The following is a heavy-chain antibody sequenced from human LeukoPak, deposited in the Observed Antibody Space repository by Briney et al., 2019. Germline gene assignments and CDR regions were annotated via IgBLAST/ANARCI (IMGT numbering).Heavy chain of an antibody. CDR2: INPNSGGT. J-gene: IGHJ4*02. D-gene: IGHD2-21*02. CDR3: ARDPMVTPIGYFDY. V-gene: IGHV1-2*02. Sequence: RASVKVSCKASGYTFTGYYMHWVRQAPGQGLEWMGWINPNSGGTNYAQKFQGRVTMTRDTSISTAYMELRRLRSDDTAVYYCARDPMVTPIGYFDYWGQGTLVTVSS. CDR1: GYTFTGYY.